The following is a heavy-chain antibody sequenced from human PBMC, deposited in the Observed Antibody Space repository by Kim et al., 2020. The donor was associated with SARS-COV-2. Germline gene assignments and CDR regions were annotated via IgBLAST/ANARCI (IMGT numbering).Heavy chain of an antibody. CDR3: ARWDDYYYDSSGYYYFGFSLKPDAFDI. D-gene: IGHD3-22*01. J-gene: IGHJ3*02. V-gene: IGHV3-21*01. CDR2: ISSSSSYI. Sequence: GGSLRLSCAASGFTFSSYSMNWVRQAPGKGLEWVSSISSSSSYIYYADSVKGRFTISRDNAKNSLYLQMNSLRAEDTAVYYCARWDDYYYDSSGYYYFGFSLKPDAFDIWGQGTMVTVSS. CDR1: GFTFSSYS.